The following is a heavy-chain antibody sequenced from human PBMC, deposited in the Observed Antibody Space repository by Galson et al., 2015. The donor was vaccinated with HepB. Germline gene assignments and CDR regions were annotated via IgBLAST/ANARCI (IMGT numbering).Heavy chain of an antibody. V-gene: IGHV2-5*02. Sequence: PALVKPTQTLTLTCTFSGFSLNSRGVGVGWIRQPPGKALEWLWLIFWDDDQRHTPLLKSRLSVTKDPSKKQVVLKLTSVDPVDTATYYCAHMDLGLTSFAYWGQGTLVTVSS. CDR2: IFWDDDQ. D-gene: IGHD3/OR15-3a*01. CDR1: GFSLNSRGVG. J-gene: IGHJ4*02. CDR3: AHMDLGLTSFAY.